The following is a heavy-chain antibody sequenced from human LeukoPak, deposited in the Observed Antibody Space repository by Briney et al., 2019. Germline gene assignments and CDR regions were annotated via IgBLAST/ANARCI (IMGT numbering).Heavy chain of an antibody. J-gene: IGHJ4*02. CDR1: GYTFTSYG. V-gene: IGHV1-18*01. CDR3: ARARDGGNSPYYFDY. D-gene: IGHD4-23*01. Sequence: ASVKVSCKASGYTFTSYGISWVRQSPGQGLEWMGWISAYNGNTNYAQKLQGRVTMTTDTSTSTAYMELRSLRSDDTAVYYCARARDGGNSPYYFDYWGQGTLVTVSS. CDR2: ISAYNGNT.